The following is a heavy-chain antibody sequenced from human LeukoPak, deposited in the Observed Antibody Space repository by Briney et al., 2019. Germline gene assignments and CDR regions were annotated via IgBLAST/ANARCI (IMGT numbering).Heavy chain of an antibody. D-gene: IGHD6-19*01. Sequence: SETLSLTCTVSGGSMRSYYWSWIRQPPGKGLELIGYVYYSETANYNPSLESRVTILVDTSKNQFSLNLSSVTAADTAVYYCARTKSGWYYSDYWGQGTLVSVSS. CDR1: GGSMRSYY. V-gene: IGHV4-59*08. J-gene: IGHJ4*02. CDR3: ARTKSGWYYSDY. CDR2: VYYSETA.